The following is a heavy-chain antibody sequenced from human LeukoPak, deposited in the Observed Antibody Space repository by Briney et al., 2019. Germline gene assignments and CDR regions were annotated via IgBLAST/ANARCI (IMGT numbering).Heavy chain of an antibody. D-gene: IGHD3-3*01. V-gene: IGHV5-51*01. CDR2: IYPGDSDT. CDR1: GYSFTSYW. J-gene: IGHJ4*02. Sequence: PGESLKISCKGSGYSFTSYWIGWVRQMPGKGLEWMGIIYPGDSDTRYSPSFQGQVTISADKSISTAYLQWSSLKASDTAMYYCARHKTQFWSVAEACDYWGQGTLVTVSS. CDR3: ARHKTQFWSVAEACDY.